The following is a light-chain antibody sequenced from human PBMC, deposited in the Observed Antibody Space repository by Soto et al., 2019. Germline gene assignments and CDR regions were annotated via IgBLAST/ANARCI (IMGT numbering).Light chain of an antibody. V-gene: IGLV3-25*03. Sequence: SYELTQPPSVSVSPGQTARITCAGDALPKQYAYWYQQKPGQAPVLVIYKDSERPSGMPERFSGSSSGTTVTLTISGVQAEDEADYYCQSADSSGTYRDVVFGGGTKLTVL. J-gene: IGLJ2*01. CDR1: ALPKQY. CDR2: KDS. CDR3: QSADSSGTYRDVV.